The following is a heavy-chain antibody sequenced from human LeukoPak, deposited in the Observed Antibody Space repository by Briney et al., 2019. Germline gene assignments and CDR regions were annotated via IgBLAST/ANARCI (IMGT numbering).Heavy chain of an antibody. V-gene: IGHV1-18*01. D-gene: IGHD2-2*02. Sequence: ASVKVSCXASGYTFTSYDISWVRQAPGQGLEWMGWISTYNGNTHYAQKLRGRVTMTTDTSTSTAYMELRSLRSDDTAVYYCARGPRKDYCSSTSCYMHFDYWGQGTLVTVSS. CDR3: ARGPRKDYCSSTSCYMHFDY. CDR2: ISTYNGNT. CDR1: GYTFTSYD. J-gene: IGHJ4*02.